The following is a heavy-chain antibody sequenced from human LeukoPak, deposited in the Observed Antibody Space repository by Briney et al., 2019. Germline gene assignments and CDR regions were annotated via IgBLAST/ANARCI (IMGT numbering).Heavy chain of an antibody. CDR2: VSHDGSTN. CDR3: VRGGEHDYGETFYYYPMDV. J-gene: IGHJ6*02. CDR1: GFTFSSYW. V-gene: IGHV3-30*09. Sequence: GGSLRLSCAASGFTFSSYWMSWVRQAPGKGLEWVAFVSHDGSTNYYADSVKGRFAMSRDNSKNTLSLQMNSLRGEDTAVYYCVRGGEHDYGETFYYYPMDVWGQGTAVTVSS. D-gene: IGHD4-17*01.